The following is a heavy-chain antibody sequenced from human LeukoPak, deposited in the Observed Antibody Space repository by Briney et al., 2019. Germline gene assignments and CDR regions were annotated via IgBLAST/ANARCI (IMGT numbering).Heavy chain of an antibody. V-gene: IGHV1-2*02. CDR2: INPNSGGT. Sequence: ASVKVSCKASGGTFSSYAISWVRQAPGQGLEWMGWINPNSGGTNYAQKFQGRVTMTRDTSISTAYMELSRLRSDDTAVYYCATARVDYWGQGTLVTVSS. J-gene: IGHJ4*02. CDR3: ATARVDY. CDR1: GGTFSSYA.